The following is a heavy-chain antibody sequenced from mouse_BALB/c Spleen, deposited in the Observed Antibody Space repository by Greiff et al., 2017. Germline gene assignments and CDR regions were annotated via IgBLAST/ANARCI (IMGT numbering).Heavy chain of an antibody. CDR1: GFAFSSYD. CDR3: ARAPPKLLSHAMDY. J-gene: IGHJ4*01. Sequence: EVKLVESGGGLVKPGGSLKLSCAASGFAFSSYDMSWVRQTPEKRLEWVAYISSGGGSTYYPDTVKGRFTISRDNAKNTLYLQMTSLRSEDTAMYYCARAPPKLLSHAMDYWGQGTSVTVSS. D-gene: IGHD1-1*01. CDR2: ISSGGGST. V-gene: IGHV5-12-1*01.